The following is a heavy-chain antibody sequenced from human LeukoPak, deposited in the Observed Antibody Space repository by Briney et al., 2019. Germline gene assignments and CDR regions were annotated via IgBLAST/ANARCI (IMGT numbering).Heavy chain of an antibody. CDR2: IYYSGST. Sequence: SETLSLTCTVSGGSISSYYWSWIRQPPGKGLEWIGYIYYSGSTNYNPSLKSRVTISVDTSKNQFSLKLSSVTAADTAVYYCARVPLTGYPADAFDIWGQGTMVTVSS. V-gene: IGHV4-59*01. CDR3: ARVPLTGYPADAFDI. CDR1: GGSISSYY. J-gene: IGHJ3*02. D-gene: IGHD3-9*01.